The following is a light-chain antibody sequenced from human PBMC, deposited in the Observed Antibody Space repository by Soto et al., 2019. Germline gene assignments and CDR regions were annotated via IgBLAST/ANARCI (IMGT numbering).Light chain of an antibody. Sequence: SYELTQPPSVSVSPGQTASITCSGDKLGDKYASWYQQKPGQSPVLVIYQDSKRPSGIPERFSGSNSGNTATLTISATQAMDEADYYCQAWDSSIVVVFGGGTKLTVL. V-gene: IGLV3-1*01. CDR2: QDS. CDR3: QAWDSSIVVV. CDR1: KLGDKY. J-gene: IGLJ2*01.